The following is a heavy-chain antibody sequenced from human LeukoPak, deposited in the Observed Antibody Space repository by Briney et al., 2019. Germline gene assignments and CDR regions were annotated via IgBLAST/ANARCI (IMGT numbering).Heavy chain of an antibody. Sequence: PGGSLRLSCAASGFTFSSYAMSWVRQAPGKGLEWVSAISTTGGSTDYADSVKGRFTISRDNSKNTLYLQMNSPRAEDTAVYYCAKHAKFYYDSSGYLDYWGQGTLVTVSS. CDR1: GFTFSSYA. V-gene: IGHV3-23*01. J-gene: IGHJ4*02. CDR3: AKHAKFYYDSSGYLDY. D-gene: IGHD3-22*01. CDR2: ISTTGGST.